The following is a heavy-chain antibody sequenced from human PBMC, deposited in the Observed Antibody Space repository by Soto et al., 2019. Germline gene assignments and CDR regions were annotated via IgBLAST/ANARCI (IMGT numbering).Heavy chain of an antibody. V-gene: IGHV3-30*18. CDR1: GFTFSSYG. CDR2: ISYDGSNK. J-gene: IGHJ4*02. Sequence: GGSLRLSCAASGFTFSSYGMHWVRQAPGKGLEWVAVISYDGSNKYYADSVKGRFTISRDNSKNTLYLQMNSLRAEDTAVYYRAKDPSFYYYDSSGYYYFGYWGQGTLVTVSS. CDR3: AKDPSFYYYDSSGYYYFGY. D-gene: IGHD3-22*01.